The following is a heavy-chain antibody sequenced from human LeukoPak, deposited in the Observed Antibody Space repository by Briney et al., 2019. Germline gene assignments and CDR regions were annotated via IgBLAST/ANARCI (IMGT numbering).Heavy chain of an antibody. CDR1: GSTFSNAW. Sequence: GGSLRLSCAASGSTFSNAWMSWVRQAPGKGLEWVGRIKSKTDGGTTDYAAPVKGRFTISRDDSKNTLYLQMNSLKTEDTAVYYCTTEYYDILTGYFPIDYWGQATLVTVSS. CDR3: TTEYYDILTGYFPIDY. D-gene: IGHD3-9*01. J-gene: IGHJ4*02. V-gene: IGHV3-15*01. CDR2: IKSKTDGGTT.